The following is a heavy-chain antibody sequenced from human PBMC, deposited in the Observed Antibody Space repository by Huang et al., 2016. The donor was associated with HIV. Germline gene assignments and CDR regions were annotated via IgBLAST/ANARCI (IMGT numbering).Heavy chain of an antibody. V-gene: IGHV3-30*18. CDR2: LSDDGSSK. D-gene: IGHD1-26*01. Sequence: QVQLVESGGGVVQPGRSLRLSCAAFGFTFNKFDMPWVRQAPGKGWDWVVILSDDGSSKYHADSVKGRFTISRDNSKNTVYLQMNSLRVEDTAVYYCAKDGRGSGTYYDYFEYWGQGTLVTVSS. CDR3: AKDGRGSGTYYDYFEY. CDR1: GFTFNKFD. J-gene: IGHJ4*02.